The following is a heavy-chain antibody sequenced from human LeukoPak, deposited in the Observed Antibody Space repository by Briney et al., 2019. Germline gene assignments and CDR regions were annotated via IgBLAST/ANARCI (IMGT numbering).Heavy chain of an antibody. CDR3: ARVESGYSYGQSSYYFDY. V-gene: IGHV4-4*07. CDR2: IYTSGST. Sequence: SETLSLTCTVSGGSISSYYWSWIRQPAGKGLEWIGRIYTSGSTNYNPSLKSRVTMSVDTSKNQFSLKLSSVTAADTAVYYCARVESGYSYGQSSYYFDYWGQGTLVTVSS. D-gene: IGHD5-18*01. J-gene: IGHJ4*02. CDR1: GGSISSYY.